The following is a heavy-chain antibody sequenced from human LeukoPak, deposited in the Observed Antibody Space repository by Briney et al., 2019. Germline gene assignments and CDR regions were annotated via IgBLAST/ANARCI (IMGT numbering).Heavy chain of an antibody. D-gene: IGHD6-13*01. CDR2: IYYSGST. Sequence: PSETLSLTCTVSGGSISSSSYYWGWIRQPPGKGLEWIGSIYYSGSTYYNPSPKSRVTISVDTSKNQFSLKLSSVTAADTAVYYCARLSGARIAAAGLFDYWGQGTLVTVSS. CDR1: GGSISSSSYY. V-gene: IGHV4-39*01. J-gene: IGHJ4*02. CDR3: ARLSGARIAAAGLFDY.